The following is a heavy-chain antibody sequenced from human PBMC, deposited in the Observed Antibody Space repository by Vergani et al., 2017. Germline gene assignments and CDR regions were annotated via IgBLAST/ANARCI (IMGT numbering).Heavy chain of an antibody. CDR3: ARGDYGILTGYRY. D-gene: IGHD3-9*01. V-gene: IGHV1-46*03. CDR2: INPSGGHT. J-gene: IGHJ4*02. Sequence: QVLVVQSGAEVKRSGASVKVSCKTSGYTFSNYYMHWVRQAPGQGLEWMGIINPSGGHTNYAQKFQGRVTMTRDTSTSTVYMERGSLRSEDTAIYYCARGDYGILTGYRYWGQGTLVTVSA. CDR1: GYTFSNYY.